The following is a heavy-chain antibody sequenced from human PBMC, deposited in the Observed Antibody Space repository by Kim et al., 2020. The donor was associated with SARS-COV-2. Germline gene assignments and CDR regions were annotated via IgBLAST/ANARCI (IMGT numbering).Heavy chain of an antibody. CDR3: ARVRLLLQIYYYYGMDV. D-gene: IGHD3-22*01. CDR2: IKHSGST. CDR1: GGSFSGYY. Sequence: SETLSLTCAVYGGSFSGYYWSWIRQPPGKGLEWIGEIKHSGSTKYNPYIKSRVTISVDTTKNKISLKLSSVTAADTAVYYCARVRLLLQIYYYYGMDVWG. J-gene: IGHJ6*01. V-gene: IGHV4-34*01.